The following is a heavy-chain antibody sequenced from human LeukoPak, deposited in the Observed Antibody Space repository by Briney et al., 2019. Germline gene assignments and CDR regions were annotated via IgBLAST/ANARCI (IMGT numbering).Heavy chain of an antibody. CDR2: IYPGDSDT. V-gene: IGHV5-51*01. D-gene: IGHD3-10*01. J-gene: IGHJ4*02. CDR3: ARRGVVRGVTSYYFDY. CDR1: GYSFTSYW. Sequence: GASLKISCKGSGYSFTSYWIGWVRQLPGKGLEWMGIIYPGDSDTRYSPSFQGQVTISADKSISTAYLQWSSLKASDTAMYYCARRGVVRGVTSYYFDYWGQGTLVTVSS.